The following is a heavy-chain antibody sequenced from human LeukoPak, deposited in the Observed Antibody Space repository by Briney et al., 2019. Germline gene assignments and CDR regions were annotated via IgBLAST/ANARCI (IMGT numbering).Heavy chain of an antibody. V-gene: IGHV3-15*04. D-gene: IGHD3-10*01. J-gene: IGHJ4*02. CDR2: MEIKTAGGTT. CDR1: RFTSRTAW. Sequence: GGSLRLSCAASRFTSRTAWISSGLESARPGGGWGGGMEIKTAGGTTDYAASVKGRFTISGDDSKNMLYPQMNSVKTDDTAVYYCTTELVSYYGSGSTVEYWGPGTLVTVAS. CDR3: TTELVSYYGSGSTVEY.